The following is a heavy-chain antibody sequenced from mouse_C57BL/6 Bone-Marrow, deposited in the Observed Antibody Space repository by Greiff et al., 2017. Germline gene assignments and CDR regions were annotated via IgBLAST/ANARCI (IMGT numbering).Heavy chain of an antibody. Sequence: QVQLQQPVAELVMPGASVKLSCKASGYTFTSYWMHWVKQRPGQGLEWIGEIDPSDSYTNYNQKFKGKSTLTVDKSSSTAYMQLSSLTSEDSAVYNCERWDYGNPYFDDWGQGTTLTVSS. CDR1: GYTFTSYW. V-gene: IGHV1-69*01. CDR3: ERWDYGNPYFDD. CDR2: IDPSDSYT. J-gene: IGHJ2*01. D-gene: IGHD1-1*01.